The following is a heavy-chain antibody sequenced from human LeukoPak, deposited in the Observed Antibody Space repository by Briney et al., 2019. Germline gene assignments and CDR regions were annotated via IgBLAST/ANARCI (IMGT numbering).Heavy chain of an antibody. V-gene: IGHV3-23*01. CDR1: GFPFSSYA. J-gene: IGHJ4*02. D-gene: IGHD3-10*01. CDR2: VSASGGGT. CDR3: AKAYYYASGSYWVDS. Sequence: GGSLRLSCAASGFPFSSYAMSWVRQTPGKGLEWVSAVSASGGGTYYADSVKGRFTVSRVNSKNTLYLQMNSLRAEDTAVYYCAKAYYYASGSYWVDSWGQGTLVTVSS.